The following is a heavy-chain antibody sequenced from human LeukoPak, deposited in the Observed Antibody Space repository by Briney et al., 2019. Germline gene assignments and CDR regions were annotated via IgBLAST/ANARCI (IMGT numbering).Heavy chain of an antibody. CDR2: IYHSGNT. V-gene: IGHV4-59*08. Sequence: PSETLSLTCTVSGDSISSFYWSWIRQPPGKGLEWIGYIYHSGNTNYNPSLKSRVTISVDTSKNQFSLKLSSVTAADTAVYYCARHLNWFDPWGQGTLVTVSS. J-gene: IGHJ5*02. CDR1: GDSISSFY. CDR3: ARHLNWFDP.